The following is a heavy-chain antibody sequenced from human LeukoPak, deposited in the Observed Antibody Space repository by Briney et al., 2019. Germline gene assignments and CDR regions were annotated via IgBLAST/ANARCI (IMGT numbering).Heavy chain of an antibody. CDR1: GGTSNSHA. Sequence: SVKVSCKASGGTSNSHAISWVRQAPGQGLEWMGRIIPNLGTTNRAQNFQDRVTLTADKSTNTAHMELTSLTSDDTAVYYCATTNDGGGYQWGDFFDFWGQGTLVTVSS. J-gene: IGHJ4*02. CDR3: ATTNDGGGYQWGDFFDF. D-gene: IGHD3-22*01. CDR2: IIPNLGTT. V-gene: IGHV1-69*04.